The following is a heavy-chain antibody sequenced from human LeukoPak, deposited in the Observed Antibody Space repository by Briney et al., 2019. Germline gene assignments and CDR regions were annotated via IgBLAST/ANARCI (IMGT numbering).Heavy chain of an antibody. J-gene: IGHJ6*03. CDR2: IHYSGST. CDR3: ARVEEGYGSGRRENYYYYYMDV. Sequence: KPSETLSLTCTVSGGSISSGSYYWSWIRQPPGKGLEWIGYIHYSGSTNYNPSLKSRVTILEDTSKNQFSLKLSSVTAADTAVYYCARVEEGYGSGRRENYYYYYMDVWGKGTTVTISS. V-gene: IGHV4-61*01. CDR1: GGSISSGSYY. D-gene: IGHD3-10*01.